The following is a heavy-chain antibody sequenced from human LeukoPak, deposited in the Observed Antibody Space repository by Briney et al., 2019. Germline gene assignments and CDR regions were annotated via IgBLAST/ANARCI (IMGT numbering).Heavy chain of an antibody. D-gene: IGHD6-19*01. V-gene: IGHV3-21*01. CDR1: ESTFNTYA. CDR3: ATDGRSSGWYGFDY. Sequence: GGSLRLSCAASESTFNTYAMNWVRQAPGQGLEWVSSITSPVGRIYYADSLKGRITISRDNARSSLYLQMNSLRAEDTAVYYCATDGRSSGWYGFDYWGLGTLVTVSS. CDR2: ITSPVGRI. J-gene: IGHJ4*02.